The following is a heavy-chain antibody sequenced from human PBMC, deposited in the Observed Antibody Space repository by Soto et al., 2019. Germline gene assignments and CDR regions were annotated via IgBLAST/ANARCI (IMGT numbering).Heavy chain of an antibody. CDR1: GYSFTSYW. CDR3: ARSALGYCSSTICYTGGYYYYCIHV. Sequence: GESLKISCKGSGYSFTSYWIGWVRQMPGKGLEWMGIIYPGDSDTRYSPSFQGQVTISADKSISTAYLQWSSLKASDTAMYYCARSALGYCSSTICYTGGYYYYCIHVSCQGISGT. J-gene: IGHJ6*02. V-gene: IGHV5-51*01. CDR2: IYPGDSDT. D-gene: IGHD2-2*02.